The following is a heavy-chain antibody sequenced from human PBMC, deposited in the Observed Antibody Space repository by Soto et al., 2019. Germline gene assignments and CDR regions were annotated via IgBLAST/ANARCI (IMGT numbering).Heavy chain of an antibody. CDR1: GFTFSSYG. CDR3: ARGKGHNTYYYYYGMDV. J-gene: IGHJ6*02. D-gene: IGHD1-1*01. V-gene: IGHV3-33*01. Sequence: LRLSCAASGFTFSSYGMHWVRQAPGKGLEWVAVIWYDGSNKYYADSVKGRFTISRDNSKNTLYLQMNSLRAEDTAVYYCARGKGHNTYYYYYGMDVWGQGTTVTVSS. CDR2: IWYDGSNK.